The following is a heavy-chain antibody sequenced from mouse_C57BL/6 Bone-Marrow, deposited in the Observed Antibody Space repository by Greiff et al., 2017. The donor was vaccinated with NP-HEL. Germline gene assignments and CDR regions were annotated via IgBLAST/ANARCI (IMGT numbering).Heavy chain of an antibody. CDR2: IHPNSGST. D-gene: IGHD1-1*01. Sequence: QVQLQQPGAELVKPGASVKLSCKASGYTFTSYWMHWVKQRPGQGLEWIGMIHPNSGSTNYNEKFKSKATLTVDKSSSTAYMPLSSLTSEDSAVYYCARSHYYGTPDYWGQGTTPTVSS. CDR3: ARSHYYGTPDY. CDR1: GYTFTSYW. J-gene: IGHJ2*01. V-gene: IGHV1-64*01.